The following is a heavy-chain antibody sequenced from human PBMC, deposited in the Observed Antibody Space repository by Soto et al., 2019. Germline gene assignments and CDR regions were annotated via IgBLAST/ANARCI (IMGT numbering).Heavy chain of an antibody. Sequence: GGSLRLSWVASAFSSHHHAIHWVRQGPGKGLEWVSGIHWNNGATGYADSVKGRFTIFKDNVKNSVYLQMNSLRTDDTAFYYCTEDILPGGADVWGQGTTVTVSS. J-gene: IGHJ6*02. CDR3: TEDILPGGADV. CDR1: AFSSHHHA. V-gene: IGHV3-9*02. CDR2: IHWNNGAT. D-gene: IGHD3-16*01.